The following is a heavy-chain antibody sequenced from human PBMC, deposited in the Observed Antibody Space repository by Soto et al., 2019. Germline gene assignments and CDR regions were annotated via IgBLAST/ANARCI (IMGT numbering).Heavy chain of an antibody. V-gene: IGHV3-30*18. CDR2: ISYDGNNK. J-gene: IGHJ6*02. CDR3: AKGGRGTYYYYYDMDV. Sequence: QVQLVESGGGVVQPGRSLRLSCAASGFISSGYGMHWVRQAPGKGLEWVAVISYDGNNKYYADSVKVRFTISRDNSKNTLYLQMNSLRPEDTAVYYCAKGGRGTYYYYYDMDVWGQGTTVTVSS. CDR1: GFISSGYG. D-gene: IGHD1-1*01.